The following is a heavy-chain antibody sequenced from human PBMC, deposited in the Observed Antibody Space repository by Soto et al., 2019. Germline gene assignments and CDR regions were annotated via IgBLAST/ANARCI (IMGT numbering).Heavy chain of an antibody. CDR2: ISSSGSYI. CDR3: ARSQRLRSDAFDI. V-gene: IGHV3-21*01. D-gene: IGHD6-25*01. Sequence: GGSLRLSCAASGFTFSSYSMNWVRQAPGKGLEWVSSISSSGSYIYYADSVKGRFTISRDNAKNSLYLQMNSLRAEDTAVYYCARSQRLRSDAFDIWGQGTMVTVSS. CDR1: GFTFSSYS. J-gene: IGHJ3*02.